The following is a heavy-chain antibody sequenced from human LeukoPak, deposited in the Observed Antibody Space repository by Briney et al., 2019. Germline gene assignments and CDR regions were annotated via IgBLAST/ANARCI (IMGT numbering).Heavy chain of an antibody. Sequence: SETLSLTCTASGGSISSYYWSWIRQPPGKGLEWIGYIYATGSTNYNPSLKSRVTISVHTSNNHFSLNLRSVTAADTAVYYCARHGSVRSPLGPWGQGTLVTVSS. CDR1: GGSISSYY. D-gene: IGHD3-10*01. J-gene: IGHJ5*02. CDR2: IYATGST. CDR3: ARHGSVRSPLGP. V-gene: IGHV4-4*09.